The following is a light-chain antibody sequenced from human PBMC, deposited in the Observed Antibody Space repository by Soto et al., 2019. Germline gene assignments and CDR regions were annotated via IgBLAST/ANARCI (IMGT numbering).Light chain of an antibody. CDR1: SSDVGGYNY. CDR2: EVS. J-gene: IGLJ1*01. V-gene: IGLV2-14*01. Sequence: QSVLTQPASVSGSPGQSITISCRGISSDVGGYNYVSWYQQHPGKAPKLMIYEVSNRPSGVSNRFSGSKSGNTASLTISGLQAEDEADYYCSSYADSSPYVFGTGTKLTVL. CDR3: SSYADSSPYV.